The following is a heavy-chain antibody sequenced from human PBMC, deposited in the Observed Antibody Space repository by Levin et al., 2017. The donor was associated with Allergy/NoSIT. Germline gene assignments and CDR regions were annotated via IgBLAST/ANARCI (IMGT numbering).Heavy chain of an antibody. V-gene: IGHV4-31*03. Sequence: SETLSLTCSVSGYSIRSGGYHWSWIRQHPGKGLECIGYISHTGSTYYTPSLKSRLIISVDTSQNRFSLKLSSVTAADTAMYYCARLRFGTAGAIRWFDPWGQGSMVTVSS. J-gene: IGHJ5*02. CDR2: ISHTGST. CDR1: GYSIRSGGYH. CDR3: ARLRFGTAGAIRWFDP. D-gene: IGHD1-26*01.